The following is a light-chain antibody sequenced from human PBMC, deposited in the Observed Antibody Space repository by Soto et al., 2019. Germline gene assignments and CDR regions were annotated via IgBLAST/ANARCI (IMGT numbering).Light chain of an antibody. V-gene: IGLV2-14*03. CDR1: SSDIGAYNF. CDR3: SSYTSSSTSYV. Sequence: QSALAQPASVSGSPGQSITISCTGTSSDIGAYNFVSWYQQHPGKAPKLMIYDVSIRPSGVSNRFSGSKSGNTASLTISGLQAGDEADYYCSSYTSSSTSYVFGTGTKVTVL. CDR2: DVS. J-gene: IGLJ1*01.